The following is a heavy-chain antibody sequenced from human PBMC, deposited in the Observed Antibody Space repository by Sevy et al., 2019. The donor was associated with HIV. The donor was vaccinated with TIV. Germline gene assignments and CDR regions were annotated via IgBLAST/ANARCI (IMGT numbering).Heavy chain of an antibody. V-gene: IGHV3-33*01. D-gene: IGHD6-19*01. J-gene: IGHJ4*01. Sequence: GGSLRLSCAASGFTFSSYGMHWVRQAPGKGLEWVAVIWYDGSNKYYADSVKGRFTISRDNSKNTLYLQMNSLRAEDTAVYYCARDSSGWHGEDYWGHGTLVTVSS. CDR2: IWYDGSNK. CDR1: GFTFSSYG. CDR3: ARDSSGWHGEDY.